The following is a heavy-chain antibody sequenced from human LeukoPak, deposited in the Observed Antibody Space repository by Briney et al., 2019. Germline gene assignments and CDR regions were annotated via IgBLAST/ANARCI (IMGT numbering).Heavy chain of an antibody. D-gene: IGHD1-26*01. CDR1: GFTFSSNY. CDR2: IYSGGST. J-gene: IGHJ3*02. Sequence: GGSLRLSCAASGFTFSSNYMSWVRQAPGKGLEWVSVIYSGGSTYYADSVKGRFTISRDNSKNTLYLQMNSLRAEDTAVYYCASGIVGATTRYPDAFDIWGQGTMVTVSS. CDR3: ASGIVGATTRYPDAFDI. V-gene: IGHV3-53*01.